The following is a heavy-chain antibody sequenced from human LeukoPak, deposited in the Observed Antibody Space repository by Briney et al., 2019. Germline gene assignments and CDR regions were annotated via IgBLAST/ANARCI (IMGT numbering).Heavy chain of an antibody. V-gene: IGHV3-30*18. Sequence: GGSLRLSCAASGFTLNNYGMHWVRQAPGKGLEWMAVISHDGSAKYYADSVKGRFTIFRDNSKNTLQLQMNSLRPDDTAVYYCAKGPIATTGKFDYWGQGTLVTVSS. CDR3: AKGPIATTGKFDY. CDR2: ISHDGSAK. J-gene: IGHJ4*02. D-gene: IGHD1-1*01. CDR1: GFTLNNYG.